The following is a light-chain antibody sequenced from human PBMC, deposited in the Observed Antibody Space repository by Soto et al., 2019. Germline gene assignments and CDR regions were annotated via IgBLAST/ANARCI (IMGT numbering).Light chain of an antibody. CDR2: DFT. Sequence: QSALTQPRSVSGSPGQSVAISCTGTSSDVGGHSYVSWYQHHPGQAPKLIIYDFTKRPSGVPDRLSGSKSGNTASLTISGLQAEDEGDYYCCSYAGSYVVFGGGTKLTVL. V-gene: IGLV2-11*01. CDR3: CSYAGSYVV. CDR1: SSDVGGHSY. J-gene: IGLJ2*01.